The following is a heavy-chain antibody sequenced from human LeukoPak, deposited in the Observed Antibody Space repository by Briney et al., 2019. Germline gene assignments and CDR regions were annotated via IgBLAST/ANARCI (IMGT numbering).Heavy chain of an antibody. CDR3: ARDSIGPLRDY. D-gene: IGHD2/OR15-2a*01. V-gene: IGHV1-18*01. CDR1: GYTFSGSD. Sequence: ALVKVSCKASGYTFSGSDMKWVRQAPGQGLEWMGWISAYNGNTNYAQKLQGRVTMTTDTSTSTAYMELRSLRSDDTAVYYCARDSIGPLRDYWGQGTLVTVSS. J-gene: IGHJ4*02. CDR2: ISAYNGNT.